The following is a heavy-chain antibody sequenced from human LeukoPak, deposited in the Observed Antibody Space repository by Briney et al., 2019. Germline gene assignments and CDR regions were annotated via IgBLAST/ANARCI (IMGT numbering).Heavy chain of an antibody. J-gene: IGHJ4*02. V-gene: IGHV3-30*02. CDR3: AKVPTCGGDCYSYYFDY. D-gene: IGHD2-21*01. CDR2: IRYDGSNK. CDR1: GFAFSSYG. Sequence: PGGSLRLSCAASGFAFSSYGMHWVRQAPGKGLEWVAFIRYDGSNKYYADSVKGRFTISRDNSKNTLYLQMNSLRAEDTAVYYCAKVPTCGGDCYSYYFDYWGQGTLVTVSS.